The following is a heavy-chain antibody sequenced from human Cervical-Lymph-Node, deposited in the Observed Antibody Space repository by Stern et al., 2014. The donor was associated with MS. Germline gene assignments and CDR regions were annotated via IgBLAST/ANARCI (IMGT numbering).Heavy chain of an antibody. J-gene: IGHJ5*02. CDR2: IYYSGST. Sequence: VQLVESGPGLVKPSETLSLTCTVSGGSISSYYWSWIRQPPGKGLEWIGYIYYSGSTNYNPSLKSRVTISVDTSKNQFSLKLSSVTAADTAVYYCARAVGGYYGSGSYYNWFDPWGQGTLVTVSS. V-gene: IGHV4-59*01. CDR1: GGSISSYY. D-gene: IGHD3-10*01. CDR3: ARAVGGYYGSGSYYNWFDP.